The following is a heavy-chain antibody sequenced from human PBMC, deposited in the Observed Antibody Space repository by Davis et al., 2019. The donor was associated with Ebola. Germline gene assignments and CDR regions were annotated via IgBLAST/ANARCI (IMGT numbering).Heavy chain of an antibody. CDR3: ATTQWLREFDN. D-gene: IGHD6-19*01. V-gene: IGHV3-53*05. J-gene: IGHJ4*02. CDR1: GFPFSSYT. Sequence: GGSLRLSCAASGFPFSSYTMNWVRQAPGKGLEWVSVIYDQSTAYADAVRGRFIISRDKSNNTLYLEMSSLRVDDTAVYYCATTQWLREFDNWGQGTLVTVSS. CDR2: IYDQST.